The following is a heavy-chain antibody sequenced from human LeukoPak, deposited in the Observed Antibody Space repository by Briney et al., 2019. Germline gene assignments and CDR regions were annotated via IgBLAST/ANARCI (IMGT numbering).Heavy chain of an antibody. V-gene: IGHV1-2*02. CDR1: GYTFTGYY. J-gene: IGHJ4*02. CDR3: ARARVSSYGTLDFDY. D-gene: IGHD5-18*01. CDR2: INPNSGGT. Sequence: GASVKVSCKASGYTFTGYYMHWVRQAPGQGLEWMGWINPNSGGTNYAQKFQGRVTMTRDTSISTAYMELSRLRSDDTAVYYCARARVSSYGTLDFDYWGQGTLVTVSS.